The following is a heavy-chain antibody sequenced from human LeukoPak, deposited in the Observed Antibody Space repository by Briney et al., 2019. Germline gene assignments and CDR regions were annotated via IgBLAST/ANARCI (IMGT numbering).Heavy chain of an antibody. Sequence: GSLRLSCAASGFTFSSYGMHWVRPAPGKGLEWVAVISYDGSNKYYADSVKGRFTISRDNSKNTLYLQMNSLRAEDTAVYYCAKDPLPLYYDSSDSAFDIWGQGTMVTVSP. J-gene: IGHJ3*02. CDR2: ISYDGSNK. CDR3: AKDPLPLYYDSSDSAFDI. D-gene: IGHD3-22*01. V-gene: IGHV3-30*18. CDR1: GFTFSSYG.